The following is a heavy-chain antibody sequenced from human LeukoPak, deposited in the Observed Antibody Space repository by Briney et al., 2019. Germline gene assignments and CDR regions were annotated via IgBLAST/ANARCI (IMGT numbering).Heavy chain of an antibody. V-gene: IGHV4-34*01. CDR3: ARHVSAYSSGLPYYMDV. J-gene: IGHJ6*03. Sequence: SETLSLTCAVYGGSFSTYYWNWIRQPPGKGLEWIGEINHSGSTYYNPSLKSRVTISVDTSKNQFSLKLSSVTAADTAVYYCARHVSAYSSGLPYYMDVWGKGTTVTVSS. CDR1: GGSFSTYY. CDR2: INHSGST. D-gene: IGHD6-19*01.